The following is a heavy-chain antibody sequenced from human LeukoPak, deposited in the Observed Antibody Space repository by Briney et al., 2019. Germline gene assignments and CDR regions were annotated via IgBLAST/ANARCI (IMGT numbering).Heavy chain of an antibody. D-gene: IGHD7-27*01. Sequence: ASVKVSCQACGGTFRSYALRWVRQAPGRGLAWVGGIIPIFGTANYAQKFQGRITITADESTSTAYMELSSLRSEDTAVYYCAATLKLTGDYDFDYWGQGTLVTVSS. CDR1: GGTFRSYA. CDR3: AATLKLTGDYDFDY. J-gene: IGHJ4*02. CDR2: IIPIFGTA. V-gene: IGHV1-69*13.